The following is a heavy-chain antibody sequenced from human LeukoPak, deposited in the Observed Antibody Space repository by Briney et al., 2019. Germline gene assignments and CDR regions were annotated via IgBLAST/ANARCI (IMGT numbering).Heavy chain of an antibody. CDR2: ISSSSSYI. D-gene: IGHD5-18*01. V-gene: IGHV3-21*01. Sequence: PGGSLRLSCAASGLTFSSYSMSWVRQAPGKGLEWVSSISSSSSYIYYADSVKGRFTISRDNAKNSPYLPRNSLRAEDTAAYYCARRFDTANSPLWGQGTLVSASS. CDR3: ARRFDTANSPL. CDR1: GLTFSSYS. J-gene: IGHJ4*02.